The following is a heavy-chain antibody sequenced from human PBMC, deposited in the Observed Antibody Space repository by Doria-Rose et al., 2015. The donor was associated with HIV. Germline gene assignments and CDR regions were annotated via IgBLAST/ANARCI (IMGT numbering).Heavy chain of an antibody. J-gene: IGHJ4*02. CDR2: LYSDGTT. V-gene: IGHV3-53*01. D-gene: IGHD3-3*01. Sequence: VRQSPGRGLEWVSLLYSDGTTYYADSVRGRFTISRDNSKNTLFLQMNDLRVEDTALYYCAREVYSYGYYNYWGRGTLVTVSS. CDR3: AREVYSYGYYNY.